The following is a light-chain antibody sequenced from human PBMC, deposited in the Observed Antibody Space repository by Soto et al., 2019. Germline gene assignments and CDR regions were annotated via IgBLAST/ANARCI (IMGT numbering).Light chain of an antibody. J-gene: IGLJ1*01. CDR3: SSYTSSSTYV. CDR1: SSDVGGYNY. Sequence: VLTQPASVSGSPGQSITISCTGTSSDVGGYNYVSWYQQHPGKAPKLMIYEVSNRPSGVSNRFSGSKSGNTASLTISGLQAEDEADYYCSSYTSSSTYVFGTGTKATVL. V-gene: IGLV2-14*01. CDR2: EVS.